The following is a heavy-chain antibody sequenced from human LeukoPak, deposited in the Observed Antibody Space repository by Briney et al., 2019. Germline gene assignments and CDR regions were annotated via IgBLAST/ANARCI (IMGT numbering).Heavy chain of an antibody. Sequence: GRSLRLSCVASGFTFSSYAMHWVRQAPGKGLEWVAVISYDGNNKYYADSVKGRFTISRDNSMNTLYLQMTGLKADDTSVYYCARGGSGGYYPYYFDYWGRGNVVTVSS. D-gene: IGHD3-10*01. V-gene: IGHV3-30-3*01. CDR2: ISYDGNNK. CDR1: GFTFSSYA. J-gene: IGHJ4*02. CDR3: ARGGSGGYYPYYFDY.